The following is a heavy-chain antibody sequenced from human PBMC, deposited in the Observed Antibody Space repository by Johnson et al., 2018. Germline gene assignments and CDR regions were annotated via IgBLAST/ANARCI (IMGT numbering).Heavy chain of an antibody. CDR1: RYTFTSYD. J-gene: IGHJ3*02. V-gene: IGHV1-8*01. CDR2: MNPNNGDT. CDR3: ASPRLETSFGAFDI. Sequence: QVRLGQSGAEVQEHGVSVRVCCKTSRYTFTSYDIHGVRQAPGKGLEWMGWMNPNNGDTRYAQKFQGRVTMTRDTSTSSAYLELNGLRSDDTAVYYGASPRLETSFGAFDIWGQGTVVTVYS. D-gene: IGHD5-24*01.